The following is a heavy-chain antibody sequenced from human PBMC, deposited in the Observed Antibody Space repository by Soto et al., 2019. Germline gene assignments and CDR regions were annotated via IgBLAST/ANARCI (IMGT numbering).Heavy chain of an antibody. V-gene: IGHV3-48*03. CDR2: ISSSGSTI. J-gene: IGHJ4*02. CDR1: GFTFSSYE. D-gene: IGHD5-18*01. CDR3: ARVHYGYSYSY. Sequence: GGSLRLSCAASGFTFSSYEMNWVRQAPGKGLEWVSYISSSGSTIYYADSVKGRFTISRDNAKNSLYLQMNSLRAEDTAVYYCARVHYGYSYSYWGQGTLVTVSS.